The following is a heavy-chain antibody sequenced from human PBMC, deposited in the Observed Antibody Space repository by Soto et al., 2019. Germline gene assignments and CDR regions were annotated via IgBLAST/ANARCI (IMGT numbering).Heavy chain of an antibody. J-gene: IGHJ4*02. CDR3: ARGVTMVRGVIHPPYFDY. Sequence: QVQLQESGPGLVKPSQTLSLTCTVSGGSISSGGYYWSWIRQHPGKGLEWIGYIYYSGSTYYNPSRKSRVTISVDTSKNQFSLKLSSVTAADTAVYYCARGVTMVRGVIHPPYFDYWGQGTLVTVSS. CDR1: GGSISSGGYY. V-gene: IGHV4-31*03. D-gene: IGHD3-10*01. CDR2: IYYSGST.